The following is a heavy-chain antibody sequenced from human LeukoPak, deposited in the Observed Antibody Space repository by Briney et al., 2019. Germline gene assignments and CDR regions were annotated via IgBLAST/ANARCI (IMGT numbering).Heavy chain of an antibody. CDR3: AGHCIADTIPRYYFDY. CDR1: GGSISSSSYY. D-gene: IGHD6-13*01. V-gene: IGHV4-39*01. J-gene: IGHJ4*02. Sequence: PSETLSLTCTVSGGSISSSSYYWGWIRQPPGKGLEWIGSIYYSGSTYYNPSLKSRVTISVDTSKNQFSLKLSSVTAADTAVYYCAGHCIADTIPRYYFDYWGQGTLVTVSS. CDR2: IYYSGST.